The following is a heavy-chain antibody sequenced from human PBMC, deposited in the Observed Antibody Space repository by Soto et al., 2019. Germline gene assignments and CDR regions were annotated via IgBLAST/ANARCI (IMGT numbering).Heavy chain of an antibody. D-gene: IGHD3-10*01. CDR1: GFTFDLNG. Sequence: QMQLVESGGGVVQPGRSLRLSCVASGFTFDLNGLHWVRQAPGKGLEWVTVISYDGSDKYYADSLKGRVTGSRDNYKNTLYLHMDSLRTEDTAIYYCARDRGAGRENYFGMDVWGQGTTVTVSS. J-gene: IGHJ6*02. CDR2: ISYDGSDK. CDR3: ARDRGAGRENYFGMDV. V-gene: IGHV3-30-3*01.